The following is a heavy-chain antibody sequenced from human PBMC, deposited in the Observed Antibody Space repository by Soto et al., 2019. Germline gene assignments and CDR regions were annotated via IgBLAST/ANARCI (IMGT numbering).Heavy chain of an antibody. J-gene: IGHJ4*02. CDR2: ITGNGIST. Sequence: GGSLRLSCAASRFTFIGYAMSWVSQGPGKGLEWVSGITGNGISTLYADSVKGRFSISRDHSKNALYLQMNSLRAEDTAVYFCAKGAWDCGGGCYSSCFDYWGQGALVPVSS. D-gene: IGHD2-21*02. CDR1: RFTFIGYA. CDR3: AKGAWDCGGGCYSSCFDY. V-gene: IGHV3-23*01.